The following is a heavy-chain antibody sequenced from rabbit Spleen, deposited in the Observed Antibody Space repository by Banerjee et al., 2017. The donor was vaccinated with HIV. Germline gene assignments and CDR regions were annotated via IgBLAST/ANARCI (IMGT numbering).Heavy chain of an antibody. V-gene: IGHV1S39*01. CDR1: GFDFSSYG. CDR3: ARDQAGDNNVDFNL. CDR2: IDLVFGIT. J-gene: IGHJ4*01. Sequence: QEQLVESGGGLIQPGGSLKLSCKASGFDFSSYGVNWVRQAPGKGLEWIGYIDLVFGITYYASWAKGRFTSSKASSTTVTLQMTSLAAADTATYFCARDQAGDNNVDFNLWGPGTLVTVS. D-gene: IGHD2-1*01.